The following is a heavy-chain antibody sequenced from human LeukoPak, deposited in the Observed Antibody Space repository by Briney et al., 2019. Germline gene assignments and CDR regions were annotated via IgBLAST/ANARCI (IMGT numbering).Heavy chain of an antibody. D-gene: IGHD3-22*01. CDR2: ISYDGSNK. CDR1: GFTFSSYG. V-gene: IGHV3-30*03. J-gene: IGHJ4*02. Sequence: PGGSLRLSCAASGFTFSSYGMHWVRQAPGKGLEWVAVISYDGSNKYYADSVKGRFTISRDNAKNSLYLQMNSLRAEDTAVYYCARAHSSGYFWAYYFDYWGQGTLVTVSS. CDR3: ARAHSSGYFWAYYFDY.